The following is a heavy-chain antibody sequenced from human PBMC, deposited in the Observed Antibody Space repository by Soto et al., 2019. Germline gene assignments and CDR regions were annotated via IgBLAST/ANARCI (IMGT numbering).Heavy chain of an antibody. D-gene: IGHD3-22*01. CDR1: GDTFSRYA. CDR3: ARDGSGYRSRASPMDV. CDR2: IIPIFGTA. Sequence: QVQLVQSGAEVKKPGSSVKVSCKASGDTFSRYAISWVRQAPGQGLEWMGGIIPIFGTANYAQKFQGRVTITADESTSTAYMELSSLRSEVTAVYYCARDGSGYRSRASPMDVWGQGTTVTVSS. V-gene: IGHV1-69*01. J-gene: IGHJ6*02.